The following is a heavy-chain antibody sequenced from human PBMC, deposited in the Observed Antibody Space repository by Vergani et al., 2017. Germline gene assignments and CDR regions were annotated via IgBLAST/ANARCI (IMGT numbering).Heavy chain of an antibody. D-gene: IGHD3-9*01. J-gene: IGHJ6*03. V-gene: IGHV3-23*01. Sequence: EVQLLESGGGLVQPGGSLRLSCAASGFTFSSYAMSWVRQAPGKGLEWVSAISGSGGSTYYADSVKGRFTISRDNSKNTLYLQMNSLRAEDTAVYYCAKDGAHYDILTGSYMDVWGKGTTVTVSS. CDR2: ISGSGGST. CDR3: AKDGAHYDILTGSYMDV. CDR1: GFTFSSYA.